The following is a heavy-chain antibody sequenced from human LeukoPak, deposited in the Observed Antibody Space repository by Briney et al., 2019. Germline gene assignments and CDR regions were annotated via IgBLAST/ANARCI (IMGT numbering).Heavy chain of an antibody. CDR1: GGSISSSYW. Sequence: SETLSLTCAVSGGSISSSYWWSWVRQPPGKGLEWIGEVHHSGNTKYSPSFRSRVTMSVDNSKNQFSLELSSVTAADTAVYYCASSNNYVWFDPWGQGALVTVSS. J-gene: IGHJ5*02. V-gene: IGHV4-4*02. CDR3: ASSNNYVWFDP. D-gene: IGHD4-11*01. CDR2: VHHSGNT.